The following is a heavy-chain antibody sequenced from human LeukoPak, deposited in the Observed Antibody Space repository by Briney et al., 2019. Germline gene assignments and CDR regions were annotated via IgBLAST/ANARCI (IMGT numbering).Heavy chain of an antibody. CDR3: ARAREKDYYDSSGYLLRRVFDY. D-gene: IGHD3-22*01. J-gene: IGHJ4*02. Sequence: GGSLRLSCAASAFTFSNYGMHWVRQAPGKGLVWVAFIRYDGSNKYYADSVKGRFTISRDNAKNSLYLQMNSLRAEDTAVYYCARAREKDYYDSSGYLLRRVFDYWGQGTLVTVSS. CDR2: IRYDGSNK. CDR1: AFTFSNYG. V-gene: IGHV3-30*02.